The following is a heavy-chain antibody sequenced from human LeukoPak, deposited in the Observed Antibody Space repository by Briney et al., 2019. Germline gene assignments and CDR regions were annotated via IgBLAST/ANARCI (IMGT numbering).Heavy chain of an antibody. CDR3: AKDFGLYYYDSSGYDEEGYFDY. CDR2: IAYDGINT. CDR1: RFTFSTYA. Sequence: PGGSLRLSCEASRFTFSTYALNWVRQAPGKGLEWVALIAYDGINTYHADSVKGRFTISRDNSKNTLYLQMNSLRAEDTAVSYCAKDFGLYYYDSSGYDEEGYFDYWGQGTLVTVSS. J-gene: IGHJ4*02. D-gene: IGHD3-22*01. V-gene: IGHV3-30-3*01.